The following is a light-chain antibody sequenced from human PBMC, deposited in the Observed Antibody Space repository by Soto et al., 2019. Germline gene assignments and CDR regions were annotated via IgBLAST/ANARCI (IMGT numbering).Light chain of an antibody. J-gene: IGKJ2*01. V-gene: IGKV3-20*01. Sequence: EIVLTQSPGTLSLSPGERATLSCRASQSVASNYLAWYQQKPGQAPRVLIYGASSRASGIPDRFSGSGSGTDFTLTISRLEPEDFAVSFCPLYGLSHTFGQGTKLERK. CDR2: GAS. CDR3: PLYGLSHT. CDR1: QSVASNY.